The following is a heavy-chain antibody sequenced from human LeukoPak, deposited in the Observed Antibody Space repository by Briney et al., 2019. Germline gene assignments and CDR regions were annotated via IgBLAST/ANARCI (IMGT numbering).Heavy chain of an antibody. V-gene: IGHV4-59*12. CDR1: GGSISSYY. Sequence: SETLSLTCTASGGSISSYYWSWIRQPPGKGLEWIGYMYDSGNTGYNSSLKSRVTISVDTSKNQFSLKLSSVTAADTAVYYCARGTPTPYDFWSGYYPYYFDYWGQGTLVTVSS. D-gene: IGHD3-3*01. CDR2: MYDSGNT. J-gene: IGHJ4*02. CDR3: ARGTPTPYDFWSGYYPYYFDY.